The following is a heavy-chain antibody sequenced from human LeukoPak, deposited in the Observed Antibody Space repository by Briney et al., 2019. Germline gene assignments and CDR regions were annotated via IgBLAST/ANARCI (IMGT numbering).Heavy chain of an antibody. Sequence: GGSLRLSCAASGFTFRSYTMNWVRQAPGKGLEWVSCITSSSSSIYYADSVEGRFTISRDNGKNSLYLQMDSLRAEDTAVYYCARDRIVGATPYDYWGQGSLVTVSS. CDR1: GFTFRSYT. J-gene: IGHJ4*02. CDR2: ITSSSSSI. D-gene: IGHD1-26*01. V-gene: IGHV3-21*01. CDR3: ARDRIVGATPYDY.